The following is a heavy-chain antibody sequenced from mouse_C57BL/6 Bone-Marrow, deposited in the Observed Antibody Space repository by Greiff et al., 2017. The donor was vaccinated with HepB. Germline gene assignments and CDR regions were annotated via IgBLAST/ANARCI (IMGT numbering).Heavy chain of an antibody. CDR2: IWSGGST. CDR1: GFSLTSYG. J-gene: IGHJ2*01. Sequence: VQRVESGPGLVQPSQSLSITCTVSGFSLTSYGVHWVRPSPGKGLEWLGVIWSGGSTDYNAAFISRLSISKDNSKSQVFFKMNSLQADDTAIYYCARPPTPGYFDYWGQGTTLTVSS. D-gene: IGHD4-1*02. CDR3: ARPPTPGYFDY. V-gene: IGHV2-2*01.